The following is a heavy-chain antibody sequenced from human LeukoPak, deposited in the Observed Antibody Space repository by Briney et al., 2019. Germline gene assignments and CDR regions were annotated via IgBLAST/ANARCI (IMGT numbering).Heavy chain of an antibody. D-gene: IGHD6-6*01. Sequence: SETLSLTCAVYGGSFSGYYWSWIRQPPGKGLEWIGEINHSGSTNHNPSLKSRVTISVGTSKNQFSLKLSSVTAADTAVYYCARRILYSSSALYYYYYYMDVWGKGTTVTVSS. CDR1: GGSFSGYY. CDR3: ARRILYSSSALYYYYYYMDV. V-gene: IGHV4-34*01. CDR2: INHSGST. J-gene: IGHJ6*03.